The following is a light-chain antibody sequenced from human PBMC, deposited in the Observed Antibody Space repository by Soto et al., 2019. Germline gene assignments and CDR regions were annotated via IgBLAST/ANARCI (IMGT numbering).Light chain of an antibody. J-gene: IGKJ4*01. CDR1: RTINTY. Sequence: DVRMTQSPSYLSASVGDTITITCRASRTINTYLNWFQQKPGEPSRLLIYGASTLHDGVPSKFSGSGSGAHFTLTISGLQPEDFASYHCHKTYSDISFGGGTKV. CDR3: HKTYSDIS. CDR2: GAS. V-gene: IGKV1-39*01.